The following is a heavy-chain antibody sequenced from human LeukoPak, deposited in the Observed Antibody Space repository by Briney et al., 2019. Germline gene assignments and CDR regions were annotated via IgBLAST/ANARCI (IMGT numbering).Heavy chain of an antibody. D-gene: IGHD2-21*01. CDR1: GFTFSDFY. J-gene: IGHJ4*02. CDR2: ISSSGNSI. CDR3: AKDSGNDWAHFDY. V-gene: IGHV3-11*01. Sequence: GGSPRLSCAGSGFTFSDFYMSWIRQAPGKGLEWVSYISSSGNSIYYADSVKGRFTVSRDNAKNSLYLQMNSLRADDTAVYYCAKDSGNDWAHFDYWGQGTLVTVSS.